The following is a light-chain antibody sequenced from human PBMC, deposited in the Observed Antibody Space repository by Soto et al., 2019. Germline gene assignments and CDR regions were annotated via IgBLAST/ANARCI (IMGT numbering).Light chain of an antibody. CDR2: LNSDGSH. Sequence: QPVLTQSPSASASLGASVKLTCTLSSGHSNYAIAWHQQQSEKGPRYLMKLNSDGSHSKGDGIPDRFSGSSSGAERYLTISSLQSEDEADYYCQTWGSGIVVFGGGPQLTVL. V-gene: IGLV4-69*01. J-gene: IGLJ2*01. CDR1: SGHSNYA. CDR3: QTWGSGIVV.